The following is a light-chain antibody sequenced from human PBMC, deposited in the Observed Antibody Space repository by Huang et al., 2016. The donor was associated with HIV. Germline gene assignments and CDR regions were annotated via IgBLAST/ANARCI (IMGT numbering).Light chain of an antibody. CDR1: QSVTHY. V-gene: IGKV3-11*01. Sequence: EILLTQSPTTLSLSPGERATLSCRASQSVTHYLSWFQQRPGQAPRLVIHAVSHRATGIPARFSGSGSGTDFTLTITNLEPEDFAIYYCQQHDNWPPITFGQGTRLEIK. J-gene: IGKJ5*01. CDR3: QQHDNWPPIT. CDR2: AVS.